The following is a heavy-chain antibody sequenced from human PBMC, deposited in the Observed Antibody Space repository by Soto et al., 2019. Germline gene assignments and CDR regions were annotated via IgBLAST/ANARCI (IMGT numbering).Heavy chain of an antibody. CDR3: ARIVVVVAATDYFDY. J-gene: IGHJ4*02. V-gene: IGHV4-39*01. D-gene: IGHD2-15*01. Sequence: SETLSLTCTVSGGSISSSSYYWGWIRQPPGKGLEWIGSIYYSGSTYYNPSLKSRVTISVDTSKNQFSLKLSSVTAADTAVYYCARIVVVVAATDYFDYWGQGNLVTVSS. CDR1: GGSISSSSYY. CDR2: IYYSGST.